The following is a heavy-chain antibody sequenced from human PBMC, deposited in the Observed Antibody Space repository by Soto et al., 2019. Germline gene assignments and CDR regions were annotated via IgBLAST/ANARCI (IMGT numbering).Heavy chain of an antibody. CDR2: MNPNSGNT. Sequence: QVQLVQSGAEVKKPGASVKVSCKASGYTFTSYDINWVRQATGQGLEWMGWMNPNSGNTGYAQKFQGRVTMTRNTSIYTAYMELSSLRSEDTAVYYCARERSAAGTGWFDPWGQGTLVTVSS. J-gene: IGHJ5*02. CDR3: ARERSAAGTGWFDP. D-gene: IGHD6-13*01. V-gene: IGHV1-8*01. CDR1: GYTFTSYD.